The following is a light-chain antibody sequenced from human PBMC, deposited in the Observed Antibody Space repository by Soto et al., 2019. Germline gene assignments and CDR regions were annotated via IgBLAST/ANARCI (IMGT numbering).Light chain of an antibody. CDR3: QQLNTWPQT. V-gene: IGKV3-15*01. CDR1: QSVSNN. CDR2: GES. Sequence: EIVMTQSPATLSVSPGERATLSCRASQSVSNNLAWYQQQPGQAPRLLIYGESPRATCIPARISGSGSGTEFTLTISSLHSEDFAVYYCQQLNTWPQTFGQGTKGAIK. J-gene: IGKJ1*01.